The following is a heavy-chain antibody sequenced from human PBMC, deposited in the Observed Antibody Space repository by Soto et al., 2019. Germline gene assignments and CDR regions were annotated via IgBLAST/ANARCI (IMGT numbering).Heavy chain of an antibody. D-gene: IGHD6-19*01. CDR3: VKGRERDGWFFDY. J-gene: IGHJ4*02. CDR1: GFTFNNYG. Sequence: QVQLVESGGGVVQPGRSLRLSCAASGFTFNNYGIHWVRQAPGKGLEWVAVISYDGSNKYNADSVKGRFTISRDNSKNTRYLQMNSLRAEDTAVYYCVKGRERDGWFFDYWGQGTLVTVSA. V-gene: IGHV3-30*18. CDR2: ISYDGSNK.